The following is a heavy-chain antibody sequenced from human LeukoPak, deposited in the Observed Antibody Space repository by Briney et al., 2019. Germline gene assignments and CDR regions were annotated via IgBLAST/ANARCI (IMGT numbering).Heavy chain of an antibody. CDR3: ATGGYCRSTSCRGNFDY. Sequence: ASVKISCKVSGYTFTDYYMHWVQQAPGKGLEWMGLVDPEDGETIYAEKFQGRVTITADTSTDTAYMELSSLRSEDTAVYYCATGGYCRSTSCRGNFDYWGQGTLVTVSS. CDR2: VDPEDGET. V-gene: IGHV1-69-2*01. CDR1: GYTFTDYY. J-gene: IGHJ4*02. D-gene: IGHD2-2*01.